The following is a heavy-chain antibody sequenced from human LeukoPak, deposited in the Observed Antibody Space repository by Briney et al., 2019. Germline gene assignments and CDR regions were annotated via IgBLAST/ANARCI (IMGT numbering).Heavy chain of an antibody. V-gene: IGHV4-59*01. CDR2: IYYNGDT. J-gene: IGHJ5*02. Sequence: MPSETLSLTCSVSGDSITGYSWSWLRQTPGKGLEWIGYIYYNGDTHYNPSLNSRLSISVDTPNNQFSLNLRSVTAADTAVYYCVRGPYGASISNWFDPWGQGLLVTVPS. CDR3: VRGPYGASISNWFDP. D-gene: IGHD4/OR15-4a*01. CDR1: GDSITGYS.